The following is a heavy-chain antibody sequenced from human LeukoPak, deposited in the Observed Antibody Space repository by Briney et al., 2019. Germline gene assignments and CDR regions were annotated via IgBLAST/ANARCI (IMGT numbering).Heavy chain of an antibody. Sequence: GASVKVSCKASGYTFTGYYMHWVRQAPGQGLEWMGWINPNSGGTNYAQKFQGRVTMTRDTSISTAYMELSRLRSDDTAVYYCARKSITMVRGVPDWFDPWGQGALVTVSS. CDR3: ARKSITMVRGVPDWFDP. V-gene: IGHV1-2*02. CDR2: INPNSGGT. CDR1: GYTFTGYY. D-gene: IGHD3-10*01. J-gene: IGHJ5*02.